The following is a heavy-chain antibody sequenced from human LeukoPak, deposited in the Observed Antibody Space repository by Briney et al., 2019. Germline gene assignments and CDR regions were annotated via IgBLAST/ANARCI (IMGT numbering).Heavy chain of an antibody. V-gene: IGHV3-20*04. D-gene: IGHD3-22*01. CDR1: GFTFDDYG. CDR2: INWNGGRT. J-gene: IGHJ4*02. Sequence: PGGSLRLSCAASGFTFDDYGMSWVRQAPGKGLEWVSGINWNGGRTGYADSVKGRFTISRDNAKNSLYLQMNSLRAEDTAFYYCARDDVLSGITMIVGGIDYWGQGTLVTVSS. CDR3: ARDDVLSGITMIVGGIDY.